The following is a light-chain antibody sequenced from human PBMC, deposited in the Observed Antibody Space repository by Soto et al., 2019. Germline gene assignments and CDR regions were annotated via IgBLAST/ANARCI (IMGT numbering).Light chain of an antibody. J-gene: IGLJ2*01. CDR1: SSNIGINT. Sequence: QPVLTQPPSASGTPGQRVTISCSGSSSNIGINTVNWYQQLPGTAPKLLIYSFYQRPSGVPDRFSGSKSGTSASLAISGLQSEDEADYHCSSWDDSLNAVVFGGGTKLTVL. CDR2: SFY. V-gene: IGLV1-44*01. CDR3: SSWDDSLNAVV.